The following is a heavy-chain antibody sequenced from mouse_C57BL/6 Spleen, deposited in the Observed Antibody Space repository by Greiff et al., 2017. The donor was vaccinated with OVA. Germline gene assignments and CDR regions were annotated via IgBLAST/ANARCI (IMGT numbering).Heavy chain of an antibody. D-gene: IGHD2-4*01. CDR3: ARDDYPLYAMDY. CDR2: ISDGGSYT. Sequence: EVKLVESGGGLVKPGGSLKLSCAASGFTFSSYAMSWVRQTPEKRLEWVATISDGGSYTYYPDNVKGRFTISRDNAKNNLYLQMSHLKSEDTAMYYCARDDYPLYAMDYWGQGTSVTVSS. CDR1: GFTFSSYA. V-gene: IGHV5-4*01. J-gene: IGHJ4*01.